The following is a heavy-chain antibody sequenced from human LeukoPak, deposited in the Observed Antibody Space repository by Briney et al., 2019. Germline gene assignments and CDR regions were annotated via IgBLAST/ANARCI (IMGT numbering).Heavy chain of an antibody. Sequence: GGSLRLSCAASGFTFSSYGMPWVRQAPGKGLEWVAVISYDGSNKYYADSVKGRFTISRDNSKNTLYLQMNSLGAEDTAVYYCAKVAAYYDSSGYPDYWGQGTLVTVSS. CDR3: AKVAAYYDSSGYPDY. J-gene: IGHJ4*02. CDR1: GFTFSSYG. V-gene: IGHV3-30*18. D-gene: IGHD3-22*01. CDR2: ISYDGSNK.